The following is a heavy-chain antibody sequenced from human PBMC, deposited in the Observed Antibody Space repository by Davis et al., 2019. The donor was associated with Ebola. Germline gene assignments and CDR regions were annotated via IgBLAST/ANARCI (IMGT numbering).Heavy chain of an antibody. CDR3: AKGPGKYSYYYGMDV. D-gene: IGHD2/OR15-2a*01. CDR1: GYTFTSYY. V-gene: IGHV1-46*01. CDR2: INPSGGST. J-gene: IGHJ6*02. Sequence: AASVKVSCKASGYTFTSYYMHWVRQAPGQGLEWMGIINPSGGSTSYAQKFQGRVTMTRDTSTSTVYMELSSLRSEDTAVYYCAKGPGKYSYYYGMDVWGQGTTVTVSS.